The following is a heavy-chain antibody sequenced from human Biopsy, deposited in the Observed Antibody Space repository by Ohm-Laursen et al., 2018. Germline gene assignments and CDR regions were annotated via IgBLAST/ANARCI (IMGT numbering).Heavy chain of an antibody. CDR1: GGIFSNYG. D-gene: IGHD3-9*01. V-gene: IGHV1-69*06. Sequence: SSVKVSCKAPGGIFSNYGANWVRQAPGQGLEWLGGNIPILGTGNYAQKFQDRVTVAADTSTSTATMELRSLRSDDTAVYYCATKLTGYFHHWGQGTLVIVSS. CDR3: ATKLTGYFHH. CDR2: NIPILGTG. J-gene: IGHJ1*01.